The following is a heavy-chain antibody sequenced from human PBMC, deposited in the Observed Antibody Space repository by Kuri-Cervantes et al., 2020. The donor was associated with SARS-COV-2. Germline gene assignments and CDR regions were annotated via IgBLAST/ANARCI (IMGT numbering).Heavy chain of an antibody. V-gene: IGHV3-30*03. J-gene: IGHJ3*02. CDR2: ISYDGSNK. D-gene: IGHD3-22*01. Sequence: GESLKISCAASGFTFGSYGMHWVRQAPGKGLEWVAVISYDGSNKYYADSVKGRFTISRDNSKNTLYLQMNSLRAEDTAVYYCARAYGGYYDSSGYFDAFDIWGQGTMVTVSS. CDR1: GFTFGSYG. CDR3: ARAYGGYYDSSGYFDAFDI.